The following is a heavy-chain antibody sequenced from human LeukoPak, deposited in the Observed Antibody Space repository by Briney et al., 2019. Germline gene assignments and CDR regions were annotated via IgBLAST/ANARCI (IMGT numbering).Heavy chain of an antibody. CDR1: GFTVSSNY. Sequence: PGGSLRLSCAASGFTVSSNYMNWVRQAPGKGLEWVSSISSSSSYIYYADSVKGRFTISRDNAKNSLYLQMNSLRAEDTAVYYCARGYYGGNGAFDIWGQGTMVTVSS. J-gene: IGHJ3*02. D-gene: IGHD4-23*01. CDR2: ISSSSSYI. V-gene: IGHV3-21*01. CDR3: ARGYYGGNGAFDI.